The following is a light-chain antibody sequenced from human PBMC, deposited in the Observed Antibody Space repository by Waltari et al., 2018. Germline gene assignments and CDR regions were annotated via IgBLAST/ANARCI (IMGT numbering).Light chain of an antibody. CDR3: SSYAHNNHFV. V-gene: IGLV2-8*01. CDR1: NSDVGAYNY. Sequence: QSVLTQPPSATGSPGQSVTISCTGTNSDVGAYNYVPWYQQHPGKVPKLLIYEVTKRPSGVPDRFSGPQSGNTASLTVSGLQADDEADYYCSSYAHNNHFVFGTGTKVTVL. J-gene: IGLJ1*01. CDR2: EVT.